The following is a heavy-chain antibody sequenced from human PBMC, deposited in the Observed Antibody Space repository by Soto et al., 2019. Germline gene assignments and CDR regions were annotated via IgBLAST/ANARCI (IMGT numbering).Heavy chain of an antibody. V-gene: IGHV3-30-3*01. Sequence: QVQLVESGGGVVQPGRSLRLSCAASGFTFSSYAMHWVRQAPGKGLEWVAVISYDGSNKYYADSVKGRFTISRDNSKNTLYLQMNSLRAEDTAVHYCARGTVTTFYYYGMDVWGQGTTVTVSS. J-gene: IGHJ6*02. D-gene: IGHD4-17*01. CDR3: ARGTVTTFYYYGMDV. CDR2: ISYDGSNK. CDR1: GFTFSSYA.